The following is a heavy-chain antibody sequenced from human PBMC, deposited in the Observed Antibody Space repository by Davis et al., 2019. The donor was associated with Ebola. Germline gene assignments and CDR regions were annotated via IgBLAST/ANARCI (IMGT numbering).Heavy chain of an antibody. CDR3: ARDLGFSHANWFDP. CDR2: IYHSGST. J-gene: IGHJ5*02. D-gene: IGHD3-3*01. Sequence: SETLSLTCAVSGGSISSSNWWRCLRQPPGKGLEWIGEIYHSGSTNYNPSLKSRVTISVDKSKNQFSLKLSSVTAADTAVYYCARDLGFSHANWFDPWGQGTLVTVSS. CDR1: GGSISSSNW. V-gene: IGHV4-4*02.